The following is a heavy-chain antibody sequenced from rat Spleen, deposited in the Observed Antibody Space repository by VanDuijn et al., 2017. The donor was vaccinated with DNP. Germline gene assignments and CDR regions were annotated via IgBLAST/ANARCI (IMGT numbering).Heavy chain of an antibody. J-gene: IGHJ2*01. CDR3: ARGVYGGYLYFDY. V-gene: IGHV5-31*01. D-gene: IGHD1-11*01. CDR2: TIGSGGNT. CDR1: GFTFNDYW. Sequence: EVQLVESGGDLVQPGKSLKLSCVASGFTFNDYWMTWFRQVPGKGLEWVASTIGSGGNTYYPDSLKGQFTISRDNAKNTLYLQMNSLRSEDTATYYCARGVYGGYLYFDYWGQGVMVTVSS.